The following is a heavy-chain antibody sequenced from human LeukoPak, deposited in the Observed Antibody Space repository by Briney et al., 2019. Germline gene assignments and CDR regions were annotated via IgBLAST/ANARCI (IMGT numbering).Heavy chain of an antibody. CDR2: ISGGGGST. V-gene: IGHV3-23*01. J-gene: IGHJ4*02. Sequence: GSLRLSCAASGFTFSSYAMSWVRQAPGKGLEWVSSISGGGGSTYYVDSVKGRFTISRDNSKNTLNLQMNSLRAEDTAVYYCRRGSGSYLWGQGTLVTVSS. CDR3: RRGSGSYL. D-gene: IGHD3-10*01. CDR1: GFTFSSYA.